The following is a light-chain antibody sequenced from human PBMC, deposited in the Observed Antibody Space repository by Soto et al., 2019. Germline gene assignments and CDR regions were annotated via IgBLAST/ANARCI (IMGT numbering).Light chain of an antibody. CDR3: MQALQTPFT. J-gene: IGKJ3*01. CDR2: LVS. CDR1: QSLLHSNGYNY. Sequence: DIVMTQSPLSLPVTPGEPASISCRSSQSLLHSNGYNYLDWYLQKPGQSPQLLIYLVSNRAVGVPDRVSGSGSGTDFTMKISRVEAEDVGVYYCMQALQTPFTFGPGTKVDIK. V-gene: IGKV2-28*01.